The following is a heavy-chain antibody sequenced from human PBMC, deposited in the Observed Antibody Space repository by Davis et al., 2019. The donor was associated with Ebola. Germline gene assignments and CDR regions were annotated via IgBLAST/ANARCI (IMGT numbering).Heavy chain of an antibody. Sequence: AASVKVSCKASGYTFTSYDINWVRQATGQGLEWMGWMNPNSGNPGYAQKFQGRVTMTRNTSISTAYMELSSLRSEDTAVYYCARRIGHSYGKGDYWGQGTLVTVSS. CDR3: ARRIGHSYGKGDY. CDR2: MNPNSGNP. J-gene: IGHJ4*02. CDR1: GYTFTSYD. V-gene: IGHV1-8*01. D-gene: IGHD5-18*01.